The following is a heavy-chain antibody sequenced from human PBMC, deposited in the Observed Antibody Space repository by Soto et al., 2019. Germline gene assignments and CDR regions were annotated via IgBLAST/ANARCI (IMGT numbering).Heavy chain of an antibody. Sequence: QVQLVESGGGVVQPGASLRLSCEASGFAFSSYAMHWVRQAPGKGLEWVGVISYDGSYIYYADSVKGRFTISRDNSKNTLYVQVNSLRPEDTAVYYCAKGILSATIGPYAMDVWGQGTTVTVSS. CDR1: GFAFSSYA. CDR2: ISYDGSYI. J-gene: IGHJ6*02. D-gene: IGHD3-16*01. V-gene: IGHV3-30*18. CDR3: AKGILSATIGPYAMDV.